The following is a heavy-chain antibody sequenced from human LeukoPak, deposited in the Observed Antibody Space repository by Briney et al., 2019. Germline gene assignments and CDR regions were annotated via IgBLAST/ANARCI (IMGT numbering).Heavy chain of an antibody. CDR2: ISYDGSNK. Sequence: EGSLRLSCAASGFTFSSYAMHWVRQAPGKGLEWVAVISYDGSNKYYADSVKGRFTISRDNSKNTLYLQMNSLRAEDTAVYYCARSDSGYADFDYWGQGTLVTVSS. CDR3: ARSDSGYADFDY. V-gene: IGHV3-30*04. CDR1: GFTFSSYA. D-gene: IGHD5-12*01. J-gene: IGHJ4*02.